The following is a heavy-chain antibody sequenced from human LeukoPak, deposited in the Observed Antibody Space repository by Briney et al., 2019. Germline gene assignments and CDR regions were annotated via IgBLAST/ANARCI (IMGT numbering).Heavy chain of an antibody. CDR1: GFTFTSYW. Sequence: GGSLRLSCAASGFTFTSYWMHWVRQAPGKGLVWVSRINTDGSSTSYADSVKGRFTISRDNAKNTLYLQMNSLRAEDTAVYYCARDTYDNSGYYYGPFDYWGQGTLVTVSS. CDR2: INTDGSST. CDR3: ARDTYDNSGYYYGPFDY. J-gene: IGHJ4*02. D-gene: IGHD3-22*01. V-gene: IGHV3-74*01.